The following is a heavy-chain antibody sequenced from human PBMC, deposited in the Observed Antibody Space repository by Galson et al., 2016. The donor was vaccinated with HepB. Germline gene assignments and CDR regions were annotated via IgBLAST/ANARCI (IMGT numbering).Heavy chain of an antibody. V-gene: IGHV3-64D*06. Sequence: SLRLSCAVSGFTVSNYPMHWVRQAPGKELEFVSNIYSNSDTTYYAAAVKGRFTISRDISSNTLYLQMSSLTTEETATYYSVKGGWTPSEASFFYMDVWGQGTPVTFPS. CDR3: VKGGWTPSEASFFYMDV. CDR1: GFTVSNYP. CDR2: IYSNSDTT. D-gene: IGHD6-19*01. J-gene: IGHJ6*02.